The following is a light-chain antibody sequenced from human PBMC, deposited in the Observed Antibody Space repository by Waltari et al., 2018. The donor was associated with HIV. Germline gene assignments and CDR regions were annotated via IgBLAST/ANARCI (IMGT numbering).Light chain of an antibody. CDR1: RLGDKF. CDR3: QTWDTNSLYV. CDR2: QDS. Sequence: SYEVTQTPSVSVAPGQTAIITCSGARLGDKFTCWYQQKPVQSPVLVIYQDSKRPSGIPERFSASNSGNTATLTISGTQATDEADYYCQTWDTNSLYVFGSGTKVSVL. V-gene: IGLV3-1*01. J-gene: IGLJ1*01.